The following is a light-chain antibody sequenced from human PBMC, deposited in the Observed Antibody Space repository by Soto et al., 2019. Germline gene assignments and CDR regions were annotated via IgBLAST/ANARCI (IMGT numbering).Light chain of an antibody. CDR2: DAS. CDR3: QHPGT. J-gene: IGKJ1*01. Sequence: DIQMTQSPSTLSASVEDRVTITCRASQSISSWLAWYQQKPGKAPKLLIYDASSLESGVPSRFSGSGSGTEFTLTISSLQPDDFATYYCQHPGTFGQGTKVEIK. V-gene: IGKV1-5*01. CDR1: QSISSW.